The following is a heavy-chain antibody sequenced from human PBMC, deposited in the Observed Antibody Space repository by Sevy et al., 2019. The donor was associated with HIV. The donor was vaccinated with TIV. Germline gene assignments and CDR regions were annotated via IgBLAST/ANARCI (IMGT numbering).Heavy chain of an antibody. CDR1: VFIFNNYA. D-gene: IGHD3-22*01. J-gene: IGHJ3*01. V-gene: IGHV3-23*01. CDR3: AKDYYDSGGYCFYPARPTAFDL. CDR2: INGNGDST. Sequence: GGSLRLSCAGSVFIFNNYAMSWVRQVPGKGLEWVSGINGNGDSTNYADSAKGRFTISRDNSKSTLYLQMNSLRAEDTAVYYCAKDYYDSGGYCFYPARPTAFDLWGQGTMVTVSS.